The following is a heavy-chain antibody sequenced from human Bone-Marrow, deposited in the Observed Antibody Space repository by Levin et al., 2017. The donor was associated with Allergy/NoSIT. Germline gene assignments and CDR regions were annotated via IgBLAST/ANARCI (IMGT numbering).Heavy chain of an antibody. Sequence: QTGGSLRLSCAVSGFTFDDYAMHWVRQAPGKGLEWVSSISWNSGSTGYADSVDGRFTISRDNTKNSLYLQMNSLRSEDTAFYYCAKDIFGGYGTFHFWGQGTLVTVSS. CDR1: GFTFDDYA. J-gene: IGHJ4*02. CDR3: AKDIFGGYGTFHF. D-gene: IGHD4-23*01. V-gene: IGHV3-9*01. CDR2: ISWNSGST.